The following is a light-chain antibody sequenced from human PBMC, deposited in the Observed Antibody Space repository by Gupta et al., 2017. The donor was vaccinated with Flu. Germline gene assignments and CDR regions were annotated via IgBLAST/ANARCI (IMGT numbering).Light chain of an antibody. Sequence: DTKITQAPSTLSASVGDRVTITFRARQTDRNWLGWYQPKPGKAPNILIYKSSSLNGGVPSRFSGSGTGIEFTLTIIRPQPDDFSTYYGQQYKTYARSFGQGTKVAIK. V-gene: IGKV1-5*03. CDR2: KSS. J-gene: IGKJ1*01. CDR3: QQYKTYARS. CDR1: QTDRNW.